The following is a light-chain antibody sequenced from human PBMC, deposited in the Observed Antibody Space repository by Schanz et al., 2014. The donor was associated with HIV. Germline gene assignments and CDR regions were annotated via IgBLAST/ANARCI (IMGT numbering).Light chain of an antibody. Sequence: QSALTQPPSASGSPGQSVTISCTGTSSDVGGYKYVSWYQQHPGKAPKLMIYEVNQRPSGVPDRFSGSMSGNTASLTISGLQAEDEADYYCSSYISGNTWVFGGGTKLTVL. J-gene: IGLJ3*02. CDR2: EVN. V-gene: IGLV2-8*01. CDR3: SSYISGNTWV. CDR1: SSDVGGYKY.